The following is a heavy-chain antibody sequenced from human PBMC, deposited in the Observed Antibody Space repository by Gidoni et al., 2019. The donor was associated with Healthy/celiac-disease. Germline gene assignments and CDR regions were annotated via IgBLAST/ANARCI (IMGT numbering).Heavy chain of an antibody. CDR1: GYTFTSYD. Sequence: QVQLVQSGAEVKKPGASVKVSCKASGYTFTSYDINWVRQATGQGLEWMGWMNPNSGNTGYAQKFQGRVTMTRNTSISTAYMELSSLRSEDTAVYYCARVYIYGGNSPGYYYYGMDVWGQGTTVTVSS. V-gene: IGHV1-8*01. CDR2: MNPNSGNT. CDR3: ARVYIYGGNSPGYYYYGMDV. J-gene: IGHJ6*02. D-gene: IGHD4-17*01.